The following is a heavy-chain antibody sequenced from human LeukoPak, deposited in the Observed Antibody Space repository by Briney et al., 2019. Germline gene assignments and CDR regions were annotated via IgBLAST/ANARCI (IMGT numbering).Heavy chain of an antibody. V-gene: IGHV3-53*01. J-gene: IGHJ4*02. CDR3: AKYHRVVVPAAPFDY. Sequence: GGSLRLSCAASGFTVSSNYMSWVRQAPGKGLEWVSIIYSGGSTYFADSVKGRFTISRDNSKNTLYLQMNSLRAEDTAVYYCAKYHRVVVPAAPFDYWGQGTLVTVSS. D-gene: IGHD2-2*01. CDR2: IYSGGST. CDR1: GFTVSSNY.